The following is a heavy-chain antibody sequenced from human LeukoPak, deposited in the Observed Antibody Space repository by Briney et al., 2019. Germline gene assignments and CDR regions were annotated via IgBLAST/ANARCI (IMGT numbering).Heavy chain of an antibody. CDR1: GFTFSSYA. Sequence: GGSLRLSCAASGFTFSSYAMSWVRQAPGKGLEWVSAISGSGGSTYYADSVKGRFTISSDNSKNTLYLQMNSLRAEDTAVYYCAKDRIRFGEPGPIRDAFDIWGQGTMVTVSS. D-gene: IGHD3-10*01. CDR2: ISGSGGST. CDR3: AKDRIRFGEPGPIRDAFDI. J-gene: IGHJ3*02. V-gene: IGHV3-23*01.